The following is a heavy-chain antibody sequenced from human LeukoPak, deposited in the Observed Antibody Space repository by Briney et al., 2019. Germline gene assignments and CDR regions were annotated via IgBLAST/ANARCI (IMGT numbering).Heavy chain of an antibody. D-gene: IGHD1-14*01. CDR2: ISGSGSGT. V-gene: IGHV3-23*01. CDR3: AKDRTWEPAPSHFNY. Sequence: GGSLRLSCAASGFTFNNYAMIWVRQAPGTGLEWVSGISGSGSGTYYADSVKGRFTVSRDNSRTTVYLQMDRLRAEDTAIYYCAKDRTWEPAPSHFNYGAQGTLATVSA. J-gene: IGHJ4*02. CDR1: GFTFNNYA.